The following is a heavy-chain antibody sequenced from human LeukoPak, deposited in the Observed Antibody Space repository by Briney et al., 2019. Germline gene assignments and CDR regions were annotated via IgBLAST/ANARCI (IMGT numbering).Heavy chain of an antibody. CDR2: IHHSGST. V-gene: IGHV4-4*02. Sequence: PSGTLSLTCAVSGDSISSNHWWSWVRQPPGKGLEWIGEIHHSGSTNYNPSLKSRVTISVDKAKNQFSLNLSTVTAADTAVYYCARRWQLLYRNWFDPWGQGTLVTVSS. CDR1: GDSISSNHW. CDR3: ARRWQLLYRNWFDP. D-gene: IGHD2-2*02. J-gene: IGHJ5*02.